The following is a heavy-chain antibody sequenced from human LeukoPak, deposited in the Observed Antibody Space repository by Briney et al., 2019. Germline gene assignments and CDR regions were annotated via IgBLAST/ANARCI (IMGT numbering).Heavy chain of an antibody. CDR2: IFHSGST. CDR1: GYSISSGYY. D-gene: IGHD3-16*01. Sequence: SETLSLTCAVSGYSISSGYYWGWIRQPPGMGLDWIGSIFHSGSTYYNPSLKSRVTISVDTSKNQFSLNLSAVTAADTAVYYCARGDLWGYMITFGGVPFDYWGQGTLVTVSS. CDR3: ARGDLWGYMITFGGVPFDY. J-gene: IGHJ4*02. V-gene: IGHV4-38-2*01.